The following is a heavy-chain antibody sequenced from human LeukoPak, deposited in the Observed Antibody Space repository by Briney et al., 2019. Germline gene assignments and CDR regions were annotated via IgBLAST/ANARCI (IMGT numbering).Heavy chain of an antibody. CDR2: ISGSGGST. J-gene: IGHJ3*02. Sequence: PGGSLRLSCAAPGFTFSSYAMSWVRQAPGKGLEWVSVISGSGGSTYYADSVKGRFTISRDNSKNTLSLQMNSLRVEDTAVYYCANGGSYYDSSGYYYVRAFDIWGQGTMVTVSS. CDR1: GFTFSSYA. CDR3: ANGGSYYDSSGYYYVRAFDI. D-gene: IGHD3-22*01. V-gene: IGHV3-23*01.